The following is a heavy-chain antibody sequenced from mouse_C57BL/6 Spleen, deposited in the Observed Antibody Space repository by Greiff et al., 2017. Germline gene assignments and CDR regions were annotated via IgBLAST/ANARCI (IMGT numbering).Heavy chain of an antibody. CDR1: GFTFSSYA. V-gene: IGHV5-4*01. Sequence: EVKLMESGGGLVKPGGSLKLSCAASGFTFSSYAMSWVRQTPEKRLEWVATLSDGGSYTYYPDNVKGRFTISRDNAKNNLYLQMSHLKSEDTAMYYCARDDVTGFDYWGQGTTLTVSS. CDR2: LSDGGSYT. D-gene: IGHD4-1*01. CDR3: ARDDVTGFDY. J-gene: IGHJ2*01.